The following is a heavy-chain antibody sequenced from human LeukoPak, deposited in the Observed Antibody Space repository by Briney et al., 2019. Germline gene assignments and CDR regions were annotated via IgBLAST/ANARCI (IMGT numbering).Heavy chain of an antibody. CDR2: IIPIFGTA. CDR1: GGTFSSYA. J-gene: IGHJ5*02. V-gene: IGHV1-69*05. CDR3: ARDRIAAYQNWFDP. Sequence: VASVKVSCKASGGTFSSYAISWVRQAPGQGLEWMGGIIPIFGTANYAQKFQGRVTITTDESTSTAYMELSSLRSEGTAVYYCARDRIAAYQNWFDPWGQGTLVTVSS. D-gene: IGHD6-6*01.